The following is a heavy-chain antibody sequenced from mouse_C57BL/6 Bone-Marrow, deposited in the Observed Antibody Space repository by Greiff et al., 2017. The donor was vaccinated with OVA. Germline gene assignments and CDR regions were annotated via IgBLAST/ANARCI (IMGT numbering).Heavy chain of an antibody. CDR3: ARRWLLMDY. V-gene: IGHV5-4*03. J-gene: IGHJ4*01. CDR1: GFTFSSYA. CDR2: ISDGGSYT. D-gene: IGHD2-3*01. Sequence: EVNLVESGGGLVKPGGSLKLSCAASGFTFSSYAMSWVRQTPEKRLEWVATISDGGSYTYYPDNVKGRFTISRDNAKNNLYLQMSHLKSEDTAMYYCARRWLLMDYWGQGTSVTVSS.